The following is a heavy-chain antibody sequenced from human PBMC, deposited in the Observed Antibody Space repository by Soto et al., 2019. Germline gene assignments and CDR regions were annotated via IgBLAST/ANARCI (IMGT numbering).Heavy chain of an antibody. CDR1: GGSISSGAHY. V-gene: IGHV4-31*03. CDR3: TRDKKASDNSTVVPLDPFDT. CDR2: IYYRGST. J-gene: IGHJ3*02. Sequence: SETLSLTCTGSGGSISSGAHYWSWIRQVPGKGLEWIGYIYYRGSTYYNPSLNGRVSISLDTSPNQFSRKLTSVTAADTAIYYCTRDKKASDNSTVVPLDPFDTSGQGTIVPVSS. D-gene: IGHD3-22*01.